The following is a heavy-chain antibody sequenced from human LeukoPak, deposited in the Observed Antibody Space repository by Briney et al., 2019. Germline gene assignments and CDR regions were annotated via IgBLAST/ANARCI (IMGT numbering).Heavy chain of an antibody. V-gene: IGHV3-7*01. CDR1: GFTFSSYS. CDR2: IKQDGNEK. CDR3: ARGSSLGWF. Sequence: PGGSLRLSCAASGFTFSSYSMSWVRQAPGKGLEWVANIKQDGNEKYYVDSVKGRFTISRDNAKNSLYLQMNSLRAEDTAVYYCARGSSLGWFWGQGTLVTVSS. D-gene: IGHD2-15*01. J-gene: IGHJ4*02.